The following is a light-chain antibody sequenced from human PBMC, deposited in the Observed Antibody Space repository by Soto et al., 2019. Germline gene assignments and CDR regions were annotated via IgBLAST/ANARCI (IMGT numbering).Light chain of an antibody. CDR3: QHYNNWPPWT. J-gene: IGKJ1*01. Sequence: TVMTQSPATLSVSPGDRATLSCRASQSVSSNLAWYQQKPGQAPRLLIYDASTRATGIPARFSGSGSGTELTLTISSLQSEDFAVYYCQHYNNWPPWTFGQGTKVEIK. CDR1: QSVSSN. CDR2: DAS. V-gene: IGKV3-15*01.